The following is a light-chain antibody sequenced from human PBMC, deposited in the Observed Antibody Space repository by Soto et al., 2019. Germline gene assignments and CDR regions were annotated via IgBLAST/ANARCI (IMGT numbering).Light chain of an antibody. CDR1: QSVLYSSNNKNY. CDR2: WAS. Sequence: DIVMTQSPDSLAVSLGERATINCKYSQSVLYSSNNKNYLAWYQQKPGQPPKLLIYWASTRESVVPDRFSGSGSATDFTLTISSLHAEAVAVYYCQQYYRPWRVGQGTQVEIK. V-gene: IGKV4-1*01. CDR3: QQYYRPWR. J-gene: IGKJ1*01.